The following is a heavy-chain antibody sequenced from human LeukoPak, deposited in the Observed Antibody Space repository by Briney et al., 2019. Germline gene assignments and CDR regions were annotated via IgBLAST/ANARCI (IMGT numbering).Heavy chain of an antibody. J-gene: IGHJ6*02. D-gene: IGHD2-8*02. CDR1: GFRFSNYA. CDR3: SRFMGYWFYGVDA. Sequence: QAGGSLRLSCAASGFRFSNYAMTWVRQAPGKGPEWVSTIGASESSTHYADSVKGRFIISRDNSKDTLYLQMSSLRAEDTAAYYCSRFMGYWFYGVDAWGQGATVTVSS. V-gene: IGHV3-23*01. CDR2: IGASESST.